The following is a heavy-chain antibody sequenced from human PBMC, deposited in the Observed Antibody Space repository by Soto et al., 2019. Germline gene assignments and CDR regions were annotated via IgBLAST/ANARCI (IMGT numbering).Heavy chain of an antibody. D-gene: IGHD1-26*01. CDR1: GFTVSSNY. J-gene: IGHJ3*02. CDR2: TYPGGTT. CDR3: TREFRTSGSRDAVDI. V-gene: IGHV3-66*01. Sequence: EVQLVESGGGLVQPGGSLRLSCAASGFTVSSNYMSWVRQAPGRGLEWVSVTYPGGTTHYADSVKGRFTISRDNSKNTMDLQMNSLIADDTAMYYCTREFRTSGSRDAVDIWGQGTVVTVSS.